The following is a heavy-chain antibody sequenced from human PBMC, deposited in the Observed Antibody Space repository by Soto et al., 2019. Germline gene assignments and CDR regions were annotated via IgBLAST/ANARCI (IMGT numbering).Heavy chain of an antibody. Sequence: EVQLVESGGGLVKPGGSLRLSCAASGFSFSNAWMNWVRQAPGKGLEWVGRIKSKSDGETIHYAAPVNGRFTISRDDSQNTLYLQMNSLKTEDTSVYYCTTGRQSSVLHAYYWGQGTLVTVSS. V-gene: IGHV3-15*07. CDR3: TTGRQSSVLHAYY. CDR1: GFSFSNAW. CDR2: IKSKSDGETI. J-gene: IGHJ4*02. D-gene: IGHD6-19*01.